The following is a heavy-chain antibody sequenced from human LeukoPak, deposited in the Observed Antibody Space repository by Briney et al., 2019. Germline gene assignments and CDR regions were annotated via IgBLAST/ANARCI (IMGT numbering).Heavy chain of an antibody. J-gene: IGHJ5*02. CDR3: ARSYARWFDP. CDR1: GGSVFSGSHY. Sequence: SETLSLTCTVSGGSVFSGSHYWSWIRQPPGKGLEWIGYISHTGSTNYNPSLKSRVTMLIDTSKNQFSLKLSSVTAADTAMYYCARSYARWFDPWGQGTLVTVSS. V-gene: IGHV4-61*01. D-gene: IGHD1-26*01. CDR2: ISHTGST.